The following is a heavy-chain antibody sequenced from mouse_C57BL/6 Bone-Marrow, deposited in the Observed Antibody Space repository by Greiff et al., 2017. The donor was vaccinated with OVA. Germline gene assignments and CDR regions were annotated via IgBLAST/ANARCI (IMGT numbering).Heavy chain of an antibody. Sequence: VQLQQSGAELVKPGASVKLSCTASGFNIKDYYMHWVKQRTEQGLEWIGRIDPEDGETKYAPEFQGKATITADTSSNTAYLQLSSLTSEDTAVYYCARDGGPSDYWGQGTTLTVSS. CDR3: ARDGGPSDY. D-gene: IGHD3-3*01. CDR2: IDPEDGET. V-gene: IGHV14-2*01. J-gene: IGHJ2*01. CDR1: GFNIKDYY.